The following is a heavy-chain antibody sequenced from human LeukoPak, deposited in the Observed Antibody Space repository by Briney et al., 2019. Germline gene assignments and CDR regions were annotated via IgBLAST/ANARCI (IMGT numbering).Heavy chain of an antibody. J-gene: IGHJ5*02. CDR1: GGSFSGYY. D-gene: IGHD3-3*01. V-gene: IGHV4-34*01. CDR3: AREHYDFWSGYFQPINWFDP. CDR2: INHSGST. Sequence: NTSETLSLTCAVYGGSFSGYYWSWIRQPPGKGLEWIGEINHSGSTNYNPSLKSRVTISVDTSKNQFSLKLSSVTAADTAVYYCAREHYDFWSGYFQPINWFDPWGQGTLVTVSS.